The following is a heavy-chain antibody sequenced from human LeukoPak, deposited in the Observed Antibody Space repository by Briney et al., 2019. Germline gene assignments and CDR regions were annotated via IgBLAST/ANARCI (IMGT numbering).Heavy chain of an antibody. D-gene: IGHD1-26*01. J-gene: IGHJ4*02. CDR1: GVSISSSNYY. CDR3: AKMPRGVGRVGAPYFDY. CDR2: IYYSGTT. Sequence: SETLSLTCTVSGVSISSSNYYWGWIRQPPGKGLEWIGSIYYSGTTYYNPSLKSRVTISVDTSKNQFSLKLYSVTAADTAVYYCAKMPRGVGRVGAPYFDYWGQGTLVTVSS. V-gene: IGHV4-39*01.